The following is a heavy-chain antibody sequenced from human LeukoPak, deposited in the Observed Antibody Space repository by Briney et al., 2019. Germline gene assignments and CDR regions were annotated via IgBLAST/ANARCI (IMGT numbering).Heavy chain of an antibody. CDR1: GYTFTSYY. J-gene: IGHJ4*02. D-gene: IGHD5-18*01. Sequence: ASVKVSCKASGYTFTSYYMHWVRQAPGQGLEWMGIINPSGGSTSYAQKFQGRVTMTRNTSISTAYMELSSLRSEDTAVYYCARGSFSYGYRKYYFDYWGQGTLVTVSS. CDR2: INPSGGST. V-gene: IGHV1-46*01. CDR3: ARGSFSYGYRKYYFDY.